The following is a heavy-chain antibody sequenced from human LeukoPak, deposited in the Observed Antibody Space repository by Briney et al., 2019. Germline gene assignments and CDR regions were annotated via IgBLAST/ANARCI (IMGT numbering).Heavy chain of an antibody. CDR1: GYSFTTYG. D-gene: IGHD6-19*01. J-gene: IGHJ3*01. V-gene: IGHV1-18*01. CDR3: ARDYFYSGGSCSDTFDV. Sequence: ASVKVSCKASGYSFTTYGISWVRQAPGQGLEWMGWVSGHDKRTNYAQNLRGRVSMTIDTSTTTSYMELTSLRSDDTAVYYCARDYFYSGGSCSDTFDVWGQGTMVTVSS. CDR2: VSGHDKRT.